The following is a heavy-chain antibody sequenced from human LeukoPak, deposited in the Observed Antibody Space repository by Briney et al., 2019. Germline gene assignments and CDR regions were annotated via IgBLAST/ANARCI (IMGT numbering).Heavy chain of an antibody. Sequence: GGSLRLSCAASGFTFSSYAMSCVRQAPGKGLEWVSAISGSGGSTYYADSVKGRFTISRDNSKNTLYLQMNSLRAEDTAVYYCAKGPKLGDGFHCDYWGQGTLVTVSS. J-gene: IGHJ4*02. CDR3: AKGPKLGDGFHCDY. D-gene: IGHD5-24*01. CDR1: GFTFSSYA. V-gene: IGHV3-23*01. CDR2: ISGSGGST.